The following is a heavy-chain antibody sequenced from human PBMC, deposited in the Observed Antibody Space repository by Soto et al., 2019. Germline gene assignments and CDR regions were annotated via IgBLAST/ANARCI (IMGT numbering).Heavy chain of an antibody. D-gene: IGHD1-26*01. CDR3: ARTVGWLDP. V-gene: IGHV6-1*01. CDR1: GDSVSSNSAA. CDR2: TYYRSKWYR. Sequence: SQTLSLSCVISGDSVSSNSAAWNWIRQSPSRGLEWLGRTYYRSKWYREYAPSVKSRITINPDTSKNQFSLQLNSVSPEDTAVYYCARTVGWLDPWGQGSLVTVSS. J-gene: IGHJ5*02.